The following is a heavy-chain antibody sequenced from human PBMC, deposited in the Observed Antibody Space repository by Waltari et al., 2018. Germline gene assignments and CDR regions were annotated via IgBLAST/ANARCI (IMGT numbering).Heavy chain of an antibody. J-gene: IGHJ4*02. D-gene: IGHD1-26*01. CDR3: ARETGTGYYPNYFDY. Sequence: VQLQESGPGLVKPSETLSLTSTVSGGSVTSYFWRWGRQPAGKGLGWVGRISTSGSANYSPSLESRVTMSVDRSENQVSLNLHSVTAADTAIYYCARETGTGYYPNYFDYWGQGTPVTVSS. V-gene: IGHV4-4*07. CDR1: GGSVTSYF. CDR2: ISTSGSA.